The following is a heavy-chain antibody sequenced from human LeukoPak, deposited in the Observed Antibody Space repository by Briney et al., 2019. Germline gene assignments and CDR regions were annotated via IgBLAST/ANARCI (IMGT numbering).Heavy chain of an antibody. V-gene: IGHV3-53*01. Sequence: PGGSLRLSCAASGFTVSSNYMSWVRQAPGKGLEWVSVIYRGGSTYYADSVKGRFTISRDNSKNTLYLQMNSLRAEDTAVYYCARDNRGDGFDPWGQGTLVTVSS. CDR1: GFTVSSNY. CDR3: ARDNRGDGFDP. CDR2: IYRGGST. J-gene: IGHJ5*02.